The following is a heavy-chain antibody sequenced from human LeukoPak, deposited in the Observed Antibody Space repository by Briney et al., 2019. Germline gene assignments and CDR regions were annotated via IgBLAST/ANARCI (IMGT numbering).Heavy chain of an antibody. J-gene: IGHJ4*02. CDR3: ARPVLKGYDNCGY. V-gene: IGHV1-2*06. D-gene: IGHD1-20*01. CDR1: GHTFTGYY. CDR2: INPNSGGT. Sequence: ASVKVSCKASGHTFTGYYMHWVRQAPGQGLEWMGRINPNSGGTNYAQKFQGRVTMTRDTSISTAYMELSRLRSDDTAVYYCARPVLKGYDNCGYWGQGTLVTVSS.